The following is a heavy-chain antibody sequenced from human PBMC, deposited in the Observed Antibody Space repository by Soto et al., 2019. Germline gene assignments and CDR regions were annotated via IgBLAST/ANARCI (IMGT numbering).Heavy chain of an antibody. D-gene: IGHD6-13*01. CDR2: TYYRSKWYN. CDR1: GDSVSSNSAA. V-gene: IGHV6-1*01. Sequence: SQTLSLTCAISGDSVSSNSAAWNWIRQSPSRGLEWLGRTYYRSKWYNDYAVSVKSRITINPDTSKNQFSLQLNSVTPEDTAVYYFARAYPSRAPYSSSWPIDYWGQGTLVTVSS. CDR3: ARAYPSRAPYSSSWPIDY. J-gene: IGHJ4*02.